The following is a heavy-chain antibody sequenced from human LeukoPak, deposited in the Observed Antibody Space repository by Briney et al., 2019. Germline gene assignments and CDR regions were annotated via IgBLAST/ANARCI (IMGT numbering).Heavy chain of an antibody. Sequence: ASVKVSCKASGYTFTSYGISWVRQAPGQGLEWMGWISAYNGNTNYAQKLQGRVTMTTDTSPSTAYMELRSLRSDDTAVYYCAREPLGDCSGGSCYRDAFDIWGQGTMVTVSS. D-gene: IGHD2-15*01. V-gene: IGHV1-18*01. J-gene: IGHJ3*02. CDR1: GYTFTSYG. CDR2: ISAYNGNT. CDR3: AREPLGDCSGGSCYRDAFDI.